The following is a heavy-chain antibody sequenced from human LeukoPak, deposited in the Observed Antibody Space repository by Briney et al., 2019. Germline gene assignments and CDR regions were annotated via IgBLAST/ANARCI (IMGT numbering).Heavy chain of an antibody. CDR3: AKNNIRRSSSSSPGH. Sequence: PGRSLRLSCAASGFTFSSYAMSWVRQAPGKGLEWVSAFSDSGGSTYYADSVKGRFTISRDNSKNTLYLQMNSLRAEDTAVYYCAKNNIRRSSSSSPGHWGQGTMVTVSS. CDR1: GFTFSSYA. J-gene: IGHJ3*01. D-gene: IGHD6-13*01. CDR2: FSDSGGST. V-gene: IGHV3-23*01.